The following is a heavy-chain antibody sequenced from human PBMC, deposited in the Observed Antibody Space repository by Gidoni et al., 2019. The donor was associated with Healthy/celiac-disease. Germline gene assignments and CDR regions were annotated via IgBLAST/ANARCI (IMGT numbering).Heavy chain of an antibody. CDR3: ARDPGYDCSSTSCSLMDV. J-gene: IGHJ6*02. CDR1: GFTFSSYG. V-gene: IGHV3-33*01. CDR2: IWYDGSNK. D-gene: IGHD2-2*01. Sequence: QVQLVESGGGVVQPGRSLRLSCAASGFTFSSYGMHWVRQAPGKGLEWVAVIWYDGSNKYYADSVKGRFTISRDNSKNTLYLQMNSLRAEDTAVYYCARDPGYDCSSTSCSLMDVWGQGTTVTVSS.